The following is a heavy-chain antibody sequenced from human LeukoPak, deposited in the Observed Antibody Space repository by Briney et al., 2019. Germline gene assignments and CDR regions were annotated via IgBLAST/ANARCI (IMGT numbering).Heavy chain of an antibody. V-gene: IGHV1-18*01. CDR1: GYTFTSYG. CDR2: ISAYNGNT. CDR3: ARERWHCRVNCYSVYYYALDV. J-gene: IGHJ6*02. Sequence: ASVKVSCKASGYTFTSYGISWVRQAPGQGLEWMGWISAYNGNTNYAQNFQGRVTVTSDTSAATAYVELNSLTSEDTAVYYCARERWHCRVNCYSVYYYALDVWGQGTTVTVSS. D-gene: IGHD2-15*01.